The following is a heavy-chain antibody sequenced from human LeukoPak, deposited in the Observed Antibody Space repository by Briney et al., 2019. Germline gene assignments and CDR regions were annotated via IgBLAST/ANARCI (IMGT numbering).Heavy chain of an antibody. CDR3: AKRGVVIRGLLVIGLHTEAYYFDS. CDR2: ISGSGGST. Sequence: PGGSLRLSCAASGFTFSSYAMSWVRLAPGKGLEWVSAISGSGGSTYYADSVKGRFTISRDNSKNTLYLQMNSLRAEDTAVYFCAKRGVVIRGLLVIGLHTEAYYFDSWGQGILVTVSS. J-gene: IGHJ4*02. D-gene: IGHD3-10*01. CDR1: GFTFSSYA. V-gene: IGHV3-23*01.